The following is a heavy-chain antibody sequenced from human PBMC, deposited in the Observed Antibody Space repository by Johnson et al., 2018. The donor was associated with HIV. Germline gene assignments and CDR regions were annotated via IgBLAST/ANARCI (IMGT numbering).Heavy chain of an antibody. Sequence: VQLVESGGGVVQPGGSLRLSCAASRFTFSSYGMHWVRQAPGKGLEWVGRIRNKPSSYSTEYAASVKGRFTVSRDDSKNSVYLQMSSLKTEDTAVYYCTRDRDGVGVSWGQGTMVTVSS. CDR1: RFTFSSYG. CDR3: TRDRDGVGVS. J-gene: IGHJ3*01. CDR2: IRNKPSSYST. D-gene: IGHD3-10*01. V-gene: IGHV3-72*01.